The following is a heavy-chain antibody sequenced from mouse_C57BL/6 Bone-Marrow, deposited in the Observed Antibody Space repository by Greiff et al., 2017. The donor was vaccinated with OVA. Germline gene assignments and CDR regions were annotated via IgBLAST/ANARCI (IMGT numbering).Heavy chain of an antibody. D-gene: IGHD1-1*01. Sequence: EVKLQESGPELVKPGASVKISCKASGYSFTDYNMNWVKQSNGKSLEWIGVINPNYGTTSYNQKFKGKATLTVDQSSSTAYMQLNSLTSEDSAVYYCARTGTTVVAKALDYWGQGTSVTVSS. CDR2: INPNYGTT. CDR1: GYSFTDYN. J-gene: IGHJ4*01. V-gene: IGHV1-39*01. CDR3: ARTGTTVVAKALDY.